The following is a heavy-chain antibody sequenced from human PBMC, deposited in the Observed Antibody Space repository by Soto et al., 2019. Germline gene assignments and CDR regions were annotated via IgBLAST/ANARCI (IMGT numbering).Heavy chain of an antibody. CDR1: GFTFSSYA. D-gene: IGHD3-3*01. CDR3: AKATPHFPDFWSGPTPG. V-gene: IGHV3-23*01. J-gene: IGHJ4*02. Sequence: GESLKISCAASGFTFSSYAMSWVRQAPGKGLEWVSAISGSGGSTYYADSVKGRFTISRDNSKNTLYLQMNSLRAEDTAVYYCAKATPHFPDFWSGPTPGWGQGTLVTVSS. CDR2: ISGSGGST.